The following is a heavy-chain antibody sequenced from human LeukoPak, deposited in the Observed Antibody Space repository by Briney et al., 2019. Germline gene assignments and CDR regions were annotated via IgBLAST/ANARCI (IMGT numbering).Heavy chain of an antibody. D-gene: IGHD2-2*01. CDR3: ATSLYCSSTNCYALYFQH. J-gene: IGHJ1*01. CDR2: INPNRGGT. CDR1: GYTFTGYY. Sequence: GASVKVSCKAPGYTFTGYYMHWVRQAPGQGLEWMGWINPNRGGTNYAQKFQGRVTMTRDTSISTAYMELSRLRSDDTAVYYCATSLYCSSTNCYALYFQHWGQGTLVTVSS. V-gene: IGHV1-2*02.